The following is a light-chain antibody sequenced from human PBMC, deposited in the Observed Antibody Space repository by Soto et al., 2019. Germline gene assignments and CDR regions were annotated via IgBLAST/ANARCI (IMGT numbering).Light chain of an antibody. CDR1: QSINSW. V-gene: IGKV1-5*03. CDR3: QQYNNWYT. J-gene: IGKJ2*01. Sequence: DIQMTQSPSTLSASVGDRVTITCRASQSINSWLAWYQQKPGKAPKLLIYKASTLESGVPSRFSGSGSGTEFTLTISSLQPDDFATYYCQQYNNWYTFGHGTKLEIK. CDR2: KAS.